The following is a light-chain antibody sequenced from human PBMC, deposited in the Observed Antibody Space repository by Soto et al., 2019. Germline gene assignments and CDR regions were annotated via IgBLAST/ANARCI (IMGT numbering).Light chain of an antibody. J-gene: IGKJ4*01. V-gene: IGKV1-39*01. CDR3: QQSYSMPLT. CDR1: QTISRY. CDR2: AAS. Sequence: DIQMTQSPSSLSASVGDRVTITCRASQTISRYLHWYQQKPGKVPKLLIYAASSLQSGVPSRFSGSGSGTDFTLTISPLQPEDFATYYCQQSYSMPLTFGGGTKVDI.